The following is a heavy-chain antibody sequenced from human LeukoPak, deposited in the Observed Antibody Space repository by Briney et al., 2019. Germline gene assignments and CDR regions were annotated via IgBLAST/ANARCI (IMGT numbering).Heavy chain of an antibody. J-gene: IGHJ4*02. CDR3: ARDRGYSYGLYFDY. Sequence: GGSLRLSCAASGFTFDDYGMSWVRQAPGKGLEWVSGINWNGGSTGYADSVKGRFTISRDNAKNSLYLQMNSLRAEDTALYYCARDRGYSYGLYFDYWGQGTLVTVSS. CDR1: GFTFDDYG. CDR2: INWNGGST. D-gene: IGHD5-18*01. V-gene: IGHV3-20*04.